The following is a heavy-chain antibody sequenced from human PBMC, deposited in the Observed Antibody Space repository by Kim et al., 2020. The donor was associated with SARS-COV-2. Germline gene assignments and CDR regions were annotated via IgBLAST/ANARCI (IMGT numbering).Heavy chain of an antibody. Sequence: VKGRCTISRDESKNTAYLQMNSLKTEDTAVYYCTRVVPAAISYYYNGMDGWGQGTTVTVSS. CDR3: TRVVPAAISYYYNGMDG. D-gene: IGHD2-2*02. V-gene: IGHV3-73*01. J-gene: IGHJ6*02.